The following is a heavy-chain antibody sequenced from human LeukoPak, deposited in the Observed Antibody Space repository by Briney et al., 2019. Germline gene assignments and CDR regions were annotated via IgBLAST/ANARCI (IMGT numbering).Heavy chain of an antibody. CDR3: ARHSGSGSLSRPFDP. Sequence: SETLSLTCSVSGASFTSGGFYWGWLRQPPGKGPEWIATVYYTGSTYYNPSLKSRVTISIDTSKNQFSQRLTSVTTTDTAIYHCARHSGSGSLSRPFDPWGQGTLVAVSS. CDR2: VYYTGST. CDR1: GASFTSGGFY. D-gene: IGHD3-10*01. V-gene: IGHV4-39*01. J-gene: IGHJ5*02.